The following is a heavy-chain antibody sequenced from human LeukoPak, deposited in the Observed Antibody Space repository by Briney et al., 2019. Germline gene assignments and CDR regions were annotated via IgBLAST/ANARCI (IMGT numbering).Heavy chain of an antibody. CDR3: ARGRIAARLSWFDP. V-gene: IGHV1-8*03. D-gene: IGHD6-6*01. CDR2: MNPNSGNT. Sequence: GASVKVSCKASGYTFTSYDINWVRQATGQGLEWMGWMNPNSGNTGYAQKFQGRVTITRNTSISTAYMELSSLRSEDTAVYYCARGRIAARLSWFDPWGQGTLVTVSS. CDR1: GYTFTSYD. J-gene: IGHJ5*02.